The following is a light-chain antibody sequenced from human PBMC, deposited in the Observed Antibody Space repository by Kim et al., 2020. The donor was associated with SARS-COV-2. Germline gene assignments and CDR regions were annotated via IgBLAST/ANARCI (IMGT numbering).Light chain of an antibody. CDR3: SSYTSSSTPVV. J-gene: IGLJ2*01. CDR2: DVH. V-gene: IGLV2-14*03. Sequence: SITISCTGTSSDVGGYNYVSWYQQHPGKAPKLMIYDVHNWPSGVSNRFSGSKSGNTASLTISGLQAEDEADYYCSSYTSSSTPVVFGGGTQLTVL. CDR1: SSDVGGYNY.